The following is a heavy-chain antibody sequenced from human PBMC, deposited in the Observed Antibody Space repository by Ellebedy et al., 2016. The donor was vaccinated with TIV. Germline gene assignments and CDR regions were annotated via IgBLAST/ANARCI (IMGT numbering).Heavy chain of an antibody. J-gene: IGHJ4*02. Sequence: GGSLRLSXAASGFTFSSYAMSWVRQAPGKGLEWVSAISGSGGSTYYADSVKGRFTISRDNSKNTLYLQMNSLRAEDTAVYYCAKAGGYSYGLRYYFDYWGQGTLVTVSS. V-gene: IGHV3-23*01. CDR2: ISGSGGST. D-gene: IGHD5-18*01. CDR1: GFTFSSYA. CDR3: AKAGGYSYGLRYYFDY.